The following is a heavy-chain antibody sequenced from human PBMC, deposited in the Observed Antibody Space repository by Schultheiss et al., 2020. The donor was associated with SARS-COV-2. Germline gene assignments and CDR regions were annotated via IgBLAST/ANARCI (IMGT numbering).Heavy chain of an antibody. J-gene: IGHJ4*02. D-gene: IGHD3-3*01. CDR2: ISGSGGST. V-gene: IGHV3-23*01. CDR3: AKDLAESNDFWSGYSPFDY. Sequence: GGSLRLSCAASGFTFSSYGMHWVRQAPGKGLEWVSAISGSGGSTYYADSVKGRFTISRDNSKNTLYLQMNSLRAEDTAVYYCAKDLAESNDFWSGYSPFDYWGQGTLVTVSS. CDR1: GFTFSSYG.